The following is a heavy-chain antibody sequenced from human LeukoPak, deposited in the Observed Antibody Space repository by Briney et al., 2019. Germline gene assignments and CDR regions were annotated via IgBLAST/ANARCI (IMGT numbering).Heavy chain of an antibody. CDR3: ARGIASYDFWSGQNWFDP. V-gene: IGHV4-31*03. Sequence: PSQTLSLTCTVSGGSISSGGYYWSWIRQHPGKGLEWTGYIYYSGSTYYNPSLKSRVTISVDTSKNQFSLKLSSVTAADTAVYYCARGIASYDFWSGQNWFDPWGQGTLVTVSS. D-gene: IGHD3-3*01. CDR2: IYYSGST. CDR1: GGSISSGGYY. J-gene: IGHJ5*02.